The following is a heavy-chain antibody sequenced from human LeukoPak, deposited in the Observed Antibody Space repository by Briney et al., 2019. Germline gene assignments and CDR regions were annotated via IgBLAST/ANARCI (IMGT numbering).Heavy chain of an antibody. Sequence: ASVKVSCKASGYTFTSYGISWVRQAPGQGLEWMGWISAYNGNTNYAQKLQGRVTVTTDTSTSTAYMELRSLRSDDTAVYYCARAGDSSGYYYPGYWGQGTLVTVSS. CDR2: ISAYNGNT. V-gene: IGHV1-18*01. D-gene: IGHD3-22*01. J-gene: IGHJ4*02. CDR1: GYTFTSYG. CDR3: ARAGDSSGYYYPGY.